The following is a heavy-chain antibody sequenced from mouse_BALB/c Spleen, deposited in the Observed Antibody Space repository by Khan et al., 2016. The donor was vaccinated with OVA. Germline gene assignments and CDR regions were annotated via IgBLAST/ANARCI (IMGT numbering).Heavy chain of an antibody. J-gene: IGHJ3*01. D-gene: IGHD4-1*01. Sequence: EVELVESGGDLVKPGGSLKFSCAASGFTFSSYSMSWVRPTPDKRLEWVAPISSGGDYTSYSDNVKGRFPISRAHSTHPLYLQLSSLQSEDTAMYYCASHLTGSFAYWGQGTLGTVSA. V-gene: IGHV5-6*01. CDR1: GFTFSSYS. CDR2: ISSGGDYT. CDR3: ASHLTGSFAY.